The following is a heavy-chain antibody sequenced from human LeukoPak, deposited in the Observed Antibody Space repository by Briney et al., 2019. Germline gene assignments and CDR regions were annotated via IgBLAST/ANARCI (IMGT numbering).Heavy chain of an antibody. J-gene: IGHJ4*02. CDR3: ARAGQQLAPYYFNY. CDR1: RFTFSNYA. Sequence: SGGSLRLSCGVSRFTFSNYAMSWVRQAPGKGLEWVSGISGSGGSTYYTDSMKGRFTISRDNSKNTLYLQMNSLRADDTAVYFCARAGQQLAPYYFNYWGQGILVTVSS. CDR2: ISGSGGST. V-gene: IGHV3-23*01. D-gene: IGHD1-1*01.